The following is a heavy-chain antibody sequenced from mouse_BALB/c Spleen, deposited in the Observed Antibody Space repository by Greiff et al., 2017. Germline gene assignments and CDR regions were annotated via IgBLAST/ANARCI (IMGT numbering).Heavy chain of an antibody. Sequence: VQLQQSGAELVRPGTSVKISCKASGYAFTNYWLGWVKQRPGHGLEWIGDIYPGSGNTYYNEKFKGKATLTADKSSSTAYMQLSSLTSEDSAVYFCARDLYYYGSSYDYWGQGTTLTVSS. J-gene: IGHJ2*01. CDR3: ARDLYYYGSSYDY. D-gene: IGHD1-1*01. CDR2: IYPGSGNT. CDR1: GYAFTNYW. V-gene: IGHV1-63*01.